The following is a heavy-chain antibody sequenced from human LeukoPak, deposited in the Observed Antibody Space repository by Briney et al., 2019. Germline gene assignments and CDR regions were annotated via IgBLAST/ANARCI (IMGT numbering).Heavy chain of an antibody. CDR3: AKDHIQQLAPDAFDI. Sequence: GGSLRLSCAASGFTFSSYAMSWVRQAPGEGLEWVSAISGSGGSTYYADSVKGRFTISRDNSKNTLYLQMNGLRAEDTAVYYCAKDHIQQLAPDAFDIWGQGTMVTVSS. J-gene: IGHJ3*02. CDR2: ISGSGGST. D-gene: IGHD6-13*01. V-gene: IGHV3-23*01. CDR1: GFTFSSYA.